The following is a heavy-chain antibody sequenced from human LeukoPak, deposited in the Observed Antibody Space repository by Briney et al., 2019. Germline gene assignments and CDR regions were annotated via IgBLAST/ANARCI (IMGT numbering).Heavy chain of an antibody. V-gene: IGHV3-21*01. D-gene: IGHD5-24*01. CDR2: ISTSSSYI. CDR3: AVEMATIKDDAFDI. J-gene: IGHJ3*02. Sequence: AGGSLRLSCAASGFTFSNYNMNWVRQAPGKGLEWVSFISTSSSYIYYADSVKGRFTISRHNAKNSLYLQMNSLRAEDTAVYYCAVEMATIKDDAFDIWGQGTMVTVSS. CDR1: GFTFSNYN.